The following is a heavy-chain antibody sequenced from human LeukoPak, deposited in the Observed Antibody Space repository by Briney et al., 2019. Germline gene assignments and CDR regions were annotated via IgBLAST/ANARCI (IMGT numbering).Heavy chain of an antibody. CDR3: AKGSSGWFDY. CDR1: GFTFSSSA. J-gene: IGHJ4*02. D-gene: IGHD6-19*01. V-gene: IGHV3-23*01. CDR2: IRGSGGGT. Sequence: PGGSLRLSCAASGFTFSSSAMSWVRQAPGKGLEWVSGIRGSGGGTYYVDSVKGRFTITRDNSKNTLYLQMNSLRAEDTAVYYCAKGSSGWFDYWGQGALVTVSS.